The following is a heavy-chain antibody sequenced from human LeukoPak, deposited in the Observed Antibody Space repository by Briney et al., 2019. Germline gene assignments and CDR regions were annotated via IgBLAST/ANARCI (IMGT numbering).Heavy chain of an antibody. J-gene: IGHJ4*02. V-gene: IGHV4-34*01. CDR1: GGSFSGYY. D-gene: IGHD1-26*01. Sequence: SETLSLTCAVYGGSFSGYYWSWIRQPPGKGLEWIGEINHSGSTNYNPSLKSRVTISVDTSKNQFSLKLSSVTAADTAVYYCARHFIVGATLEDWGQGTLVTVSS. CDR3: ARHFIVGATLED. CDR2: INHSGST.